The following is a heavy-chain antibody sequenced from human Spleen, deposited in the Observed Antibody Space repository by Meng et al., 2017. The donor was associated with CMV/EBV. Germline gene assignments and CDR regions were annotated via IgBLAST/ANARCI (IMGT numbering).Heavy chain of an antibody. CDR1: GFHFSTYW. V-gene: IGHV3-7*01. CDR2: INQDGSQR. Sequence: GGSLRLSCAASGFHFSTYWMSWVRQAPGKALEWVANINQDGSQRNYVDSVKGRFTISRDNAKNSMYLQMNSLRVEDTAVYYCARANVDTAMAIYYYGMDVWGQGTTVTVSS. CDR3: ARANVDTAMAIYYYGMDV. J-gene: IGHJ6*02. D-gene: IGHD5-18*01.